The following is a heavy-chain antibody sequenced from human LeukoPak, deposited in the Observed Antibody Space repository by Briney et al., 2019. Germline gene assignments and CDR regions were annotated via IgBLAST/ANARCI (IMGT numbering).Heavy chain of an antibody. CDR1: GYTFTSYG. J-gene: IGHJ3*02. V-gene: IGHV1-18*01. Sequence: ASVKVSCKASGYTFTSYGISWVRQAPGQGLEWMGWISAYNGNTNYAQKLQGRVTMTTDTSTSTANMELRSLRSDDTAVYYCARDSLQLWSDDAFDIWGQGTMVTVSS. CDR2: ISAYNGNT. CDR3: ARDSLQLWSDDAFDI. D-gene: IGHD5-18*01.